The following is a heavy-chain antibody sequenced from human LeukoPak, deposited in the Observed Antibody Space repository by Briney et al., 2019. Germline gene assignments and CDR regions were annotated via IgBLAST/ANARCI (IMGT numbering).Heavy chain of an antibody. D-gene: IGHD3-22*01. V-gene: IGHV1-69*05. CDR2: IIPIFGTA. Sequence: GASVKVSCKASGYTFTSYAISWVRQAPGQGLEWMGRIIPIFGTANYAQKFQGRVTITTDESTSTAYMELSSLRSEDTAVYYCARALRGITMIVVGDDAFDIWGQGTMVTVSS. CDR3: ARALRGITMIVVGDDAFDI. CDR1: GYTFTSYA. J-gene: IGHJ3*02.